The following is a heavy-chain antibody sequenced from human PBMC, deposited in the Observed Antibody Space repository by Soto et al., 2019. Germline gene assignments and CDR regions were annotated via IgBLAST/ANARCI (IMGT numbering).Heavy chain of an antibody. J-gene: IGHJ5*02. CDR1: GYTFTSYD. Sequence: QVQLVQYGAEVKKPGASVKVSCKASGYTFTSYDIIWVRQATGQGLEWMGWMNPSTGNTDSAEKFQGRLTMTRNTSISTVYMELSSLSFEDTAVYYCARGRIIVAGGFDPWGQGTLLTVSS. V-gene: IGHV1-8*01. D-gene: IGHD6-19*01. CDR2: MNPSTGNT. CDR3: ARGRIIVAGGFDP.